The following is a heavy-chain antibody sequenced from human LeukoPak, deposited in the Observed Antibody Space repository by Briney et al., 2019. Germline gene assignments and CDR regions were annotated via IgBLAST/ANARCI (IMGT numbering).Heavy chain of an antibody. CDR3: ARDIYSGYDYGY. CDR2: IYYSGRT. Sequence: SETLSLTCTVHGGSISSYYWSWIRQPPGKGLEMIGYIYYSGRTNYNPSLKSRVTISVDTSKNQFSLKLSSVTAADTAVYYCARDIYSGYDYGYWGQGTLVTVSS. CDR1: GGSISSYY. J-gene: IGHJ4*02. D-gene: IGHD5-12*01. V-gene: IGHV4-59*01.